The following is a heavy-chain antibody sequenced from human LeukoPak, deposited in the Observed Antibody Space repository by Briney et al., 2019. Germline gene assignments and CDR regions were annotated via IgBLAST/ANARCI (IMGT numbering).Heavy chain of an antibody. Sequence: PGGSLRLSCAASGFTFSSYGMSWVRQAPGKGLEWVSSISSSSNYIYYADSVKGRFTISRDNAKNSLYLQMNSLRAEDTAVYYCASQAHDYSSYYYMDVWGKGTTVTVSS. CDR3: ASQAHDYSSYYYMDV. J-gene: IGHJ6*03. CDR2: ISSSSNYI. V-gene: IGHV3-21*01. D-gene: IGHD4-11*01. CDR1: GFTFSSYG.